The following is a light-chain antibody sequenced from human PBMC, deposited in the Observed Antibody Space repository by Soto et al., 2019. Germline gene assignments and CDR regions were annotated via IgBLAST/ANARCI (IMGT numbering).Light chain of an antibody. CDR3: QQYHNWPRT. V-gene: IGKV3-15*01. J-gene: IGKJ5*01. CDR2: GAT. CDR1: QSVSSN. Sequence: EIVMTQSPATLSVSPGERATLSCRASQSVSSNLAWYQHKPGQAPRLLIYGATTRATGIPARFSGSGSGTEFTLTISSLQSEDFAVYYCQQYHNWPRTCGQGTRLEIK.